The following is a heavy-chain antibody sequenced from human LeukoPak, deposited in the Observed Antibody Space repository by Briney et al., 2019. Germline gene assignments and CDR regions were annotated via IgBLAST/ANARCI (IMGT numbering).Heavy chain of an antibody. CDR2: IGGSSSSR. CDR3: AREANEAFDI. J-gene: IGHJ3*02. Sequence: GGSLRLSCVASGFTFNTYSMNWVRQAPGKGLEWVSSIGGSSSSRYHADSVKGRFTTPRDNAKNSLYLQMNSLRDEDTAVYYCAREANEAFDIWGQGTMVAVSS. CDR1: GFTFNTYS. V-gene: IGHV3-21*01.